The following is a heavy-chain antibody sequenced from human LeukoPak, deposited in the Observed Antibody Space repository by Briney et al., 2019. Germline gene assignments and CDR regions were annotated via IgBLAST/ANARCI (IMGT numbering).Heavy chain of an antibody. D-gene: IGHD3-3*01. CDR3: AKDIGAIRFRGNDY. Sequence: GGSLRLSCAASGFTFVDYAMHWVRQAPGKGLEWVSGISWNSGSIGYADSVKGRFTISRDNAKNSLYLQMNSLRAEDTALYYCAKDIGAIRFRGNDYWGQGTLVTVSS. J-gene: IGHJ4*02. CDR2: ISWNSGSI. CDR1: GFTFVDYA. V-gene: IGHV3-9*01.